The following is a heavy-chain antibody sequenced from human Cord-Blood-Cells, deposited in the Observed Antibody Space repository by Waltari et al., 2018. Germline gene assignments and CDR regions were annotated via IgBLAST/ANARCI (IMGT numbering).Heavy chain of an antibody. CDR3: ARGLASTHFDY. Sequence: QVQLVESGGGVVQPGRSLRLSCAASGFTFSSYGMHWVRQAPGKGLEWVAVIWYDGSNKYYADPVKGRFTISRDNSKNTLYLQMNSLRAEDTAVYYCARGLASTHFDYWGQGTLVTVSS. D-gene: IGHD3-3*02. CDR1: GFTFSSYG. V-gene: IGHV3-33*01. J-gene: IGHJ4*02. CDR2: IWYDGSNK.